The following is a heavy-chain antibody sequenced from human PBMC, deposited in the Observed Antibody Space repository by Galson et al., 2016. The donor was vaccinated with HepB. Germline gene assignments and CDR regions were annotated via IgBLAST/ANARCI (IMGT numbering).Heavy chain of an antibody. J-gene: IGHJ3*02. CDR2: IWYDGSKK. CDR1: GFTFSLYG. V-gene: IGHV3-33*01. D-gene: IGHD5-12*01. CDR3: ARKVGHALVTTMAHHDAFDI. Sequence: SLRLSCAASGFTFSLYGMHWVRQAPGKGLEWVALIWYDGSKKYYADSVKGRFTISIDDSKHTLYLQMSSLGAEDTAVYYCARKVGHALVTTMAHHDAFDIWGQGTLVTVSA.